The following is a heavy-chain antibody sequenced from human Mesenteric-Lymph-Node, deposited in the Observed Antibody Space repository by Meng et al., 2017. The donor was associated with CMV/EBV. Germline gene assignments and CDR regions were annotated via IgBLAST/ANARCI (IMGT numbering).Heavy chain of an antibody. Sequence: GSLRLSCAVSGGSISSSNWWSWVRQPPGKGLEWIGEIYHSGSTYYNPSLKSRVTTSLDTSKNQFSLRLSSVIAADTAVYYCARGGIRGHGSGMEFDYWGQGTLVTVSS. CDR1: GGSISSSNW. CDR2: IYHSGST. CDR3: ARGGIRGHGSGMEFDY. D-gene: IGHD3-10*01. J-gene: IGHJ4*02. V-gene: IGHV4-4*02.